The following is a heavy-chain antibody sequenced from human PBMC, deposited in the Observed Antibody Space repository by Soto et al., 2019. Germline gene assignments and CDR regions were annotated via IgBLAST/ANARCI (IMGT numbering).Heavy chain of an antibody. V-gene: IGHV4-59*01. CDR2: IYYSGIT. CDR1: GGSISSYY. CDR3: ARDKSNYYYGMDV. Sequence: QVQLQESGPGLVKPSETLSLTCTVSGGSISSYYWSWIRQPPGKGLEWIGYIYYSGITNYNPSLKSRVTISVDTSKNQCSLKVSSVAAADTAVYYCARDKSNYYYGMDVWGQGTTVTVSS. J-gene: IGHJ6*02.